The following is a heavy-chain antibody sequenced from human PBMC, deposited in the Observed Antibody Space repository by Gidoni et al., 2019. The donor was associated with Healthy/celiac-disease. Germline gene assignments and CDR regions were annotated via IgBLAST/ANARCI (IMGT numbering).Heavy chain of an antibody. CDR2: INPSGGST. Sequence: QVQLVQSGAEVKKPGASVKVSCKASGYTFTSYYMHWVRQAPGQGLEWMGIINPSGGSTSYEQKFQGRVTMTRDTSTSTVYMELSSLRSEDTAVYYCARGTFDGDRGNYFDYWGQGTLVTVSS. CDR3: ARGTFDGDRGNYFDY. V-gene: IGHV1-46*01. CDR1: GYTFTSYY. J-gene: IGHJ4*02. D-gene: IGHD3-16*01.